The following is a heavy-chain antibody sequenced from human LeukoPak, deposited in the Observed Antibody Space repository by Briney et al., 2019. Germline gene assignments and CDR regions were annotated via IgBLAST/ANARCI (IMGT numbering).Heavy chain of an antibody. J-gene: IGHJ4*02. CDR1: GGSINSYY. D-gene: IGHD3-10*01. CDR2: IYYSGAT. Sequence: SETLSLTCTVSGGSINSYYWSWIRQPPGKGLEWIGYIYYSGATNYNPSLKSRVTISLDTSKSQFSLKLSSVTAADTAVYYCARGRKDDSGSYPADYWGQGIVVTVSS. V-gene: IGHV4-59*01. CDR3: ARGRKDDSGSYPADY.